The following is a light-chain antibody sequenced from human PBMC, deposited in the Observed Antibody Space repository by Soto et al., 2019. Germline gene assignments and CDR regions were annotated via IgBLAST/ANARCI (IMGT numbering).Light chain of an antibody. CDR3: SSYAGSLYV. Sequence: QSVLSQPPSAFGSPGESVTISCTGTSSDVGGYNYVSWYQQHPGKAPKLMIYEVSKRPSGVPDRFSASKSGNTASLTVSGLQAEDEANYYCSSYAGSLYVFGTGTKVTVL. CDR1: SSDVGGYNY. CDR2: EVS. J-gene: IGLJ1*01. V-gene: IGLV2-8*01.